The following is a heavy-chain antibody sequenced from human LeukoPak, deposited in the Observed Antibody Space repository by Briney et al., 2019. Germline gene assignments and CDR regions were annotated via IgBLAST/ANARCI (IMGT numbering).Heavy chain of an antibody. CDR2: IYYSGST. D-gene: IGHD6-6*01. CDR1: GGSISSGGYY. Sequence: PSQTLSLTCTVSGGSISSGGYYWSWIRQHPGKGLEWIGYIYYSGSTYYNPSLKSRVTISVDTSKNQFSLKLSSVTAADTAVYYCARVFKYSSSSTAWYYYMDVWGKGTTVTVSS. J-gene: IGHJ6*03. CDR3: ARVFKYSSSSTAWYYYMDV. V-gene: IGHV4-31*03.